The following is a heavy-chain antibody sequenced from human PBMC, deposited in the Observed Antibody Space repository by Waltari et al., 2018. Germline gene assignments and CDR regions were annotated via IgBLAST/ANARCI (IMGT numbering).Heavy chain of an antibody. CDR2: MYYSGST. CDR1: GGSISSHY. V-gene: IGHV4-59*11. CDR3: ARGYSSCWKIDY. D-gene: IGHD6-19*01. Sequence: QVQLQESGPGLVKPSETLSLTCTVSGGSISSHYWSWIRQPPGKGLEWIGYMYYSGSTNYNPSLNGRVTISVDTSKNQFSLKLSSVTAADTAVYYCARGYSSCWKIDYWGQGTLVTVSS. J-gene: IGHJ4*02.